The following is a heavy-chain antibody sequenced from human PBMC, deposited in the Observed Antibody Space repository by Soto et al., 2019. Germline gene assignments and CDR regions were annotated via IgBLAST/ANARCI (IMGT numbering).Heavy chain of an antibody. CDR1: GYTFTTYW. J-gene: IGHJ4*02. Sequence: EVQLVQSGAEVKKPGESLRISCKGSGYTFTTYWIGWVRQMPGKGLEWMGMIDPSDSDTNYSPPFQGHVTMSADKSINTAYVQWSSLKPSDIAMYFCVRVRKKWAGGAYWGQGTLVTVSS. D-gene: IGHD1-26*01. CDR3: VRVRKKWAGGAY. V-gene: IGHV5-10-1*03. CDR2: IDPSDSDT.